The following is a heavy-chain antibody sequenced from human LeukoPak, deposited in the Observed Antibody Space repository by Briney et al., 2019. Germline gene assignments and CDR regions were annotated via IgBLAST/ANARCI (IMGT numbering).Heavy chain of an antibody. D-gene: IGHD2-2*01. Sequence: GGSLRLSCTASGFRFGGYSIHWVRQAPGKGLEWLSYISVSGTIHADSVMGRVTVSRDNAKNSLYLQMNSLRAEDTALYYCAKDILVIHAGYCSSTSCYAFDIWGQGTMVTVSS. CDR3: AKDILVIHAGYCSSTSCYAFDI. CDR2: ISVSGTI. V-gene: IGHV3-48*04. J-gene: IGHJ3*02. CDR1: GFRFGGYS.